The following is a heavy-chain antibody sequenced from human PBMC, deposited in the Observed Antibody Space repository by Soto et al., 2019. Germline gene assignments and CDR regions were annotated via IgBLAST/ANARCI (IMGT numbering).Heavy chain of an antibody. CDR3: ARLVYDTRLNYMYFDF. V-gene: IGHV4-4*02. CDR1: GVSLTSGNW. J-gene: IGHJ4*02. Sequence: SETLSLTCAVSGVSLTSGNWWTWVRQSPQRGLEYIGEIFHDGTANYYPSFERRVAMSVDTSRNQFPLKLTSVTAADTAVYFCARLVYDTRLNYMYFDFWGPGTLVTVS. CDR2: IFHDGTA. D-gene: IGHD3-10*01.